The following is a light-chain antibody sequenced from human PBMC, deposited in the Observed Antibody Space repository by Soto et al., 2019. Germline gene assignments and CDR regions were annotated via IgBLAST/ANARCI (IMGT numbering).Light chain of an antibody. CDR1: SSDVGGYNY. J-gene: IGLJ2*01. V-gene: IGLV2-11*01. Sequence: QSALTQPRSVSGSPGQSVTISCTGTSSDVGGYNYVSWYQQHPGNAPKLMIYDVSKRPSGVPDRFSGSKSANTASLTISGLQYEDEADYNCCSYAGTYTLVFGGGTKLTVL. CDR2: DVS. CDR3: CSYAGTYTLV.